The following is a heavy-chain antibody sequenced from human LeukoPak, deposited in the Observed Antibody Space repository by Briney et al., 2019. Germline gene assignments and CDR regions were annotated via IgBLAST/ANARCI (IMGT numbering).Heavy chain of an antibody. CDR2: ISGNGDST. J-gene: IGHJ4*02. CDR3: ARAPSGNYPDY. CDR1: GFTFSSYA. V-gene: IGHV3-64*01. Sequence: PGGSLRLSCAATGFTFSSYAMHWVRQATGKGLEYVSAISGNGDSTYYANSGKGRFTISRDNSKNTLYLQMNSLRAEDTAVYYCARAPSGNYPDYWGQGTLVTVSS. D-gene: IGHD1-26*01.